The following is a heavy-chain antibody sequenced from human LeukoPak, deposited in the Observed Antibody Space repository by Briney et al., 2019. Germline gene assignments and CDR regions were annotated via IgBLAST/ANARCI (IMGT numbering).Heavy chain of an antibody. CDR1: GYTLTDYY. Sequence: ASVKVSCKASGYTLTDYYVHWVRQAPGQGLEWMASMNPESGITTYSQAFEDWVSMTRDTSIGTAYMELRRLRSEDTAVYYCARVVDTAMAPGVYYFDYWGQGTLVTVSS. J-gene: IGHJ4*02. D-gene: IGHD5-18*01. CDR3: ARVVDTAMAPGVYYFDY. V-gene: IGHV1-2*04. CDR2: MNPESGIT.